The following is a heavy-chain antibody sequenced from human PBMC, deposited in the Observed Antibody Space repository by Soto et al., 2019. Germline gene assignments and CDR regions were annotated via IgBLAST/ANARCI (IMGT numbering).Heavy chain of an antibody. Sequence: GGSLRLSCAASGFTFSSYWMSWVRQAPGKGLEWVANIKQDGSEKYYVDYVKGRFTISRDNAKNSLYLQMNSLRAEDTAVYYCARDSWLLLRPASLYCVDYWGQGTLVTVSS. D-gene: IGHD3-16*01. J-gene: IGHJ4*02. CDR3: ARDSWLLLRPASLYCVDY. CDR1: GFTFSSYW. CDR2: IKQDGSEK. V-gene: IGHV3-7*01.